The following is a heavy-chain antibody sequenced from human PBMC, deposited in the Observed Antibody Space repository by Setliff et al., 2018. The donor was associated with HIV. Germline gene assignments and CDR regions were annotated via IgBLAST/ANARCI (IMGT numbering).Heavy chain of an antibody. CDR3: ARGWEGGMDY. V-gene: IGHV1-46*01. CDR1: GYTFTSYP. J-gene: IGHJ4*02. D-gene: IGHD1-26*01. Sequence: EASVKVSCKASGYTFTSYPMHWVRQAPGQGLEWMGVINTSGGSAGYAQKFQGRVTMTGDTSTNTLYMELSSLRSEDTAVYYCARGWEGGMDYWGQGTLVTVSS. CDR2: INTSGGSA.